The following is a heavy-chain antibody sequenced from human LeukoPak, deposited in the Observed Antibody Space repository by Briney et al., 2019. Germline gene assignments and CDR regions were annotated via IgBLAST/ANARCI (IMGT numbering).Heavy chain of an antibody. V-gene: IGHV4-39*07. CDR1: GGSISSSSYY. CDR2: IYYSGST. CDR3: ARDPGLLWFGELAVNWFDP. Sequence: SETLSLTCTVSGGSISSSSYYWGWIRQPPGKGLEWIGSIYYSGSTYYNPSLKSRVTISVDTSKNQFSLKLSSVTAADTAVYYCARDPGLLWFGELAVNWFDPWGQGTLVTVSS. D-gene: IGHD3-10*01. J-gene: IGHJ5*02.